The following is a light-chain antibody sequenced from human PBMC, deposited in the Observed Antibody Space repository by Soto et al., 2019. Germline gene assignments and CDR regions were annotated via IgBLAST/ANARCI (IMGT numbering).Light chain of an antibody. J-gene: IGKJ2*01. CDR2: DAS. Sequence: DIQMTQSPSTLSASVGDRVTITCRASQSISSWLAWYQQKPGKAPKLLIYDASSFESGVPSRFSGSGSGTEFTLTISSLQPDDFATYYCQQYNSCPYTFGQGTKLEIK. V-gene: IGKV1-5*01. CDR1: QSISSW. CDR3: QQYNSCPYT.